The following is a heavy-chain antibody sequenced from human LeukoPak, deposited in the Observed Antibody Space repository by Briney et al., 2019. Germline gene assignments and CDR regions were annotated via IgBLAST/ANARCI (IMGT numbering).Heavy chain of an antibody. CDR3: ARHWAAAAGPHYFDC. CDR2: IYYSGPT. J-gene: IGHJ4*02. V-gene: IGHV4-59*08. D-gene: IGHD6-13*01. Sequence: SESLSLTCTVSGGSISSYYWSWIRQPPGKGLEWIGYIYYSGPTNYNPSLKSRVPISGDTSKNQFSLKVNSVTAADTAVYYCARHWAAAAGPHYFDCWGQGTLVTVSS. CDR1: GGSISSYY.